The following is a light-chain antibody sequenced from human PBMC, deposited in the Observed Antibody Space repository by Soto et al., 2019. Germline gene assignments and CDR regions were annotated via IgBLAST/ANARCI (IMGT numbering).Light chain of an antibody. Sequence: QSALTQLRSVYGSPGQSVTISCTGTSSDVGGYNYVSWYQQHPDKAPKLMIYDVSKRPSGVPDRFSGSKSGNTASLTISGLQADDEADYYCCSYAGSYTFYVFGTGTKVTVL. J-gene: IGLJ1*01. CDR2: DVS. V-gene: IGLV2-11*01. CDR1: SSDVGGYNY. CDR3: CSYAGSYTFYV.